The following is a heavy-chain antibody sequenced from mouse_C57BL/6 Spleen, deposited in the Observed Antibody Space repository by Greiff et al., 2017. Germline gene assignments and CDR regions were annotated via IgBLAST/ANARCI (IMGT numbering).Heavy chain of an antibody. J-gene: IGHJ2*01. CDR1: GYTFTSYW. D-gene: IGHD1-1*01. V-gene: IGHV1-7*01. Sequence: VQLQQSGAELAKPGASVKLSCKASGYTFTSYWMHWVKQRPGQGLEWIGYINPSSGYTKYNQKFKDKATLTADKSSSTAYMQLSSLTYEDSAVXYCARGAPYYYGGFDYWGQGTTLTVSS. CDR2: INPSSGYT. CDR3: ARGAPYYYGGFDY.